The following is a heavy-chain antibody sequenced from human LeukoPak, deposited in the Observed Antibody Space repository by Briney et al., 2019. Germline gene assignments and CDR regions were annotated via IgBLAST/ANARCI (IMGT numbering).Heavy chain of an antibody. D-gene: IGHD2-2*01. J-gene: IGHJ4*02. Sequence: GRSLRLSCAASGFTFSSYGMHWVRQAPGKGLEWVAVISYDGSNKYYADSVKGRFTISRDNSKNTLYLQMNSLRAEETAVYYCAKARGIVVVPAALDYWGQGTLVTVSS. V-gene: IGHV3-30*18. CDR3: AKARGIVVVPAALDY. CDR1: GFTFSSYG. CDR2: ISYDGSNK.